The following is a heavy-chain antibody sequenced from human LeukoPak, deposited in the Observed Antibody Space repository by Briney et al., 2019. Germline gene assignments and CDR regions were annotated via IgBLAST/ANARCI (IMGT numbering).Heavy chain of an antibody. CDR3: AKDRTAVADYYFDY. CDR2: ISWNSGSI. CDR1: GFTFDDYA. Sequence: GGSLRLSCAASGFTFDDYAMHWVRQAPGKGLEWASGISWNSGSIGYADSVKGRFTISRDNAKNSLYLQMNSLRAEDTALYYCAKDRTAVADYYFDYWGQGTLVTVSS. J-gene: IGHJ4*02. V-gene: IGHV3-9*01. D-gene: IGHD6-19*01.